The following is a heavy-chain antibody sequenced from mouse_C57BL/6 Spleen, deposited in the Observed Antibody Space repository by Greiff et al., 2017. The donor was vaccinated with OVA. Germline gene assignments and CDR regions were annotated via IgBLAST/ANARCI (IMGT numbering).Heavy chain of an antibody. J-gene: IGHJ2*01. Sequence: EVQLQQSGPELVKPGASVKISCKASGYTFTDYYMHWVKQSHGKSLEWIGDINPNNGGTSYNQKFKGKATLTVDKSSSTAYMELRSLTSEDSAVYDCASQLRLRGYYFDYWGKGTTLTVSS. CDR1: GYTFTDYY. CDR3: ASQLRLRGYYFDY. D-gene: IGHD3-2*02. CDR2: INPNNGGT. V-gene: IGHV1-26*01.